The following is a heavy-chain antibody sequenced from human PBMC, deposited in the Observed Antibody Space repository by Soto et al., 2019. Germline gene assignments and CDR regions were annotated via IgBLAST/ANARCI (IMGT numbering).Heavy chain of an antibody. CDR3: ASCINCPRPYYFDS. D-gene: IGHD2-15*01. J-gene: IGHJ4*02. Sequence: PGGSQRLSCAASGFIFSDHYMDWVRQAPGKGLEWVGRTRNKANSYTTEYAASVKGRFTISRDDSKNSLYLQMNSLKIEDTAVYYCASCINCPRPYYFDSCGQRDLVTISS. V-gene: IGHV3-72*01. CDR1: GFIFSDHY. CDR2: TRNKANSYTT.